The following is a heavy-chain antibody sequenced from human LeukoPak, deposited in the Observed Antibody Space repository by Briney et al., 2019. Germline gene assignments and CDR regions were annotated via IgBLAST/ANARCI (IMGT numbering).Heavy chain of an antibody. CDR3: ARDSYSYGRNAFDI. CDR2: ISSSSSTI. V-gene: IGHV3-48*04. Sequence: GGSLRLSCAASGFTFSSYSMNWVRQAPGKGLEWVSYISSSSSTIYYADSVKGRFTISRDNAKNSLYLQMNSLRAEDTAVYYCARDSYSYGRNAFDIWGQGTMVTVSS. CDR1: GFTFSSYS. D-gene: IGHD5-18*01. J-gene: IGHJ3*02.